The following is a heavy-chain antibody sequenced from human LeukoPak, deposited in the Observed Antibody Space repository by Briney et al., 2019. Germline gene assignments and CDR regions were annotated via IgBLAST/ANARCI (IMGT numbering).Heavy chain of an antibody. D-gene: IGHD3-10*02. CDR2: MNEYGSEI. CDR3: AELGITMIGGV. J-gene: IGHJ6*04. V-gene: IGHV3-7*01. CDR1: GFIFSDFS. Sequence: GGSLRLSCAVSGFIFSDFSMSWVRQAPGKGLEWVAKMNEYGSEIFYVDSVKGRFTISRDNAKNSLYLQMNSLRAEDTAVYYCAELGITMIGGVWGKGTTVTISS.